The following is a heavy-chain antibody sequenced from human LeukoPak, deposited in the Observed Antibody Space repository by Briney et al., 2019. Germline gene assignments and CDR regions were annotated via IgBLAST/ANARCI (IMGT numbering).Heavy chain of an antibody. CDR3: ARKSQYSSSWYGMDV. Sequence: PSETLSLTCTVSGGSISSSSYYWGWIRQPPGKGLEWIGSIYYSGSTYYNPSLKSRVTISVDTSKNQFSLKLSSVTAADTAVYYCARKSQYSSSWYGMDVWGQGTTVTVSS. D-gene: IGHD6-13*01. CDR2: IYYSGST. J-gene: IGHJ6*02. V-gene: IGHV4-39*07. CDR1: GGSISSSSYY.